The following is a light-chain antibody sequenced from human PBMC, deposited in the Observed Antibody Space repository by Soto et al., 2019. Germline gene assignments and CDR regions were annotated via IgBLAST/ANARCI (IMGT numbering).Light chain of an antibody. Sequence: EIALTKSPGTLSLSPGERATLSCRASQSVSSSYLAWYQKKPGQAPRLLIDGASSRATGIPDRFSGSGHGTDYILTISIREPENVPGYYCKQYGSSPITFGAGTNVD. CDR1: QSVSSSY. V-gene: IGKV3-20*01. J-gene: IGKJ3*01. CDR2: GAS. CDR3: KQYGSSPIT.